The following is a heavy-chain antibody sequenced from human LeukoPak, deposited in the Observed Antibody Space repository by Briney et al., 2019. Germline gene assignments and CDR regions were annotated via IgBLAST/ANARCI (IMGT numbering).Heavy chain of an antibody. CDR1: GGSISTSY. CDR3: ARDYGSGSYYVY. CDR2: IYYSGST. D-gene: IGHD3-10*01. J-gene: IGHJ4*02. V-gene: IGHV4-59*06. Sequence: SETLSLTCTVSGGSISTSYWSWIRQPPGKGLEWIGYIYYSGSTYYNPSLKSRVTISVDTSKNQFSLKLSSVTAADTAVYYCARDYGSGSYYVYWGQGTLVTVSS.